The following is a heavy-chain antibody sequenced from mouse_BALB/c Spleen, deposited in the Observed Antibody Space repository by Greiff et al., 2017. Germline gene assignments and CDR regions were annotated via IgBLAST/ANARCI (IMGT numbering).Heavy chain of an antibody. D-gene: IGHD2-10*02. J-gene: IGHJ1*01. V-gene: IGHV14-3*02. CDR2: IDPANGNT. CDR3: AREYGNSRYFDV. Sequence: VQLQQSGAELVKPGASVKLSCTASGFNIEDTYMHWVKQRPEQGLEWIGRIDPANGNTKYDPKFQGKATITADTSSNTAYLQLSSLTSEDTAVYYCAREYGNSRYFDVWGAGTTVTVSS. CDR1: GFNIEDTY.